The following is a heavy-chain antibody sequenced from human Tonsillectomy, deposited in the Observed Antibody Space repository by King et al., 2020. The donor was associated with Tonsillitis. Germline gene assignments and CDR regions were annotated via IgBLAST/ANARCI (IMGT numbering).Heavy chain of an antibody. CDR2: LSGSGTSL. CDR3: ARGSYGSSSEGDYFQH. D-gene: IGHD6-6*01. Sequence: VQLVESGGGLVKPGGSLRLSCATTGFIFSTSTINWVRQAPGKGLEWVSSLSGSGTSLYFADSVKGRFTTSRHNAHNSVYLQMNSLRADDTALYYCARGSYGSSSEGDYFQHWGRGALVTVSS. J-gene: IGHJ1*01. V-gene: IGHV3-21*01. CDR1: GFIFSTST.